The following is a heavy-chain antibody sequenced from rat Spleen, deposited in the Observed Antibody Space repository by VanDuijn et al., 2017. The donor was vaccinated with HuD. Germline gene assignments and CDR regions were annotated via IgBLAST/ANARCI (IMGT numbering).Heavy chain of an antibody. CDR2: ISSDGSRT. V-gene: IGHV5-29*01. D-gene: IGHD1-1*01. CDR1: GFTFSDFY. CDR3: ARGFSGAHWYFDF. J-gene: IGHJ1*01. Sequence: EVQLVESDGGLVQPGRSLKLSCAASGFTFSDFYMAWVRQAPTKGLEWVATISSDGSRTYYRDSVKGRFTISRDNGSSTLNLQMDSLRSEDTAIYYCARGFSGAHWYFDFWGPGTMVTVSS.